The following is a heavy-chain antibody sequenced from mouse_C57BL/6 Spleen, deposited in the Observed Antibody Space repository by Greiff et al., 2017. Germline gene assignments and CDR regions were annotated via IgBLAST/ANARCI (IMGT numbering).Heavy chain of an antibody. CDR2: IDPNSGGT. V-gene: IGHV1-72*01. D-gene: IGHD2-14*01. CDR1: GYTFTSYW. Sequence: QVQLQQPGAELVKPGASVKLSCKASGYTFTSYWMHWVKQRPGRGLEWIGRIDPNSGGTKYNEKFKSKATLTVDKPSSPAYMQLSSLTSEDSAVYYCARNEYDGDWYFDVWGTGTTVTVSS. J-gene: IGHJ1*03. CDR3: ARNEYDGDWYFDV.